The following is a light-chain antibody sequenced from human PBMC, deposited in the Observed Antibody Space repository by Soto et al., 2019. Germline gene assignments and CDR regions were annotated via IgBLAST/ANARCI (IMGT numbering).Light chain of an antibody. CDR3: SSYTTSNTFV. CDR2: TVS. CDR1: SSDIGAYNY. V-gene: IGLV2-14*03. J-gene: IGLJ1*01. Sequence: QSALTQPASVSGSPGQSITISCSGTSSDIGAYNYVSWYQHHPGKAPKLVISTVSSRPSGVSNHFSGSKSGNTASLTISGLHAEDEADYYCSSYTTSNTFVFGTGTKLTVL.